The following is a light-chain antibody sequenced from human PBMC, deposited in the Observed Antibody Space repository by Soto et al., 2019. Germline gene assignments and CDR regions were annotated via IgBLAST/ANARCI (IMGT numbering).Light chain of an antibody. Sequence: DIKLIQSPSSLFAFVGGRVTITCRASQDIGNFLAWYQQKPGKVPKLLIYAASTLQSGVPSRFSGSGSGTDFTLTISSLPPEDVATYYRQKCKGAPYTLGG. J-gene: IGKJ4*01. CDR1: QDIGNF. CDR3: QKCKGAPYT. V-gene: IGKV1-27*01. CDR2: AAS.